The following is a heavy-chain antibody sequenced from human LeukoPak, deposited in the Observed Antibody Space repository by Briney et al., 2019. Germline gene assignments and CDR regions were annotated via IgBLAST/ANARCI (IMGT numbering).Heavy chain of an antibody. D-gene: IGHD6-19*01. CDR3: ARFVAEENCFDP. V-gene: IGHV4-59*08. Sequence: TSEILSLTCTVSGGSISSSYWSWIRQPPGKGLEWIGYVYYSGSTNYNPSLKSRVTISVDTSKNQFSLNLSFVTAADTAVYYCARFVAEENCFDPWGQGTLVTVSS. J-gene: IGHJ5*02. CDR1: GGSISSSY. CDR2: VYYSGST.